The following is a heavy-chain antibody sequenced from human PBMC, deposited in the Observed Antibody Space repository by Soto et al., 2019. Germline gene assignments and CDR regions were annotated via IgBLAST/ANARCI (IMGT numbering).Heavy chain of an antibody. Sequence: QVQLVQSGAEVKKPESSVRVSCKASGGTFNNYAITWVRQAPGQGLEWMGGTIPMFGTTNYAETFQGRVTITADASTTTAYMELSSMRSEYTAVYYCTRCGIRYHSIGFYLGIDGMDVWGQGTTVIVSS. CDR3: TRCGIRYHSIGFYLGIDGMDV. CDR1: GGTFNNYA. V-gene: IGHV1-69*12. D-gene: IGHD3-22*01. CDR2: TIPMFGTT. J-gene: IGHJ6*02.